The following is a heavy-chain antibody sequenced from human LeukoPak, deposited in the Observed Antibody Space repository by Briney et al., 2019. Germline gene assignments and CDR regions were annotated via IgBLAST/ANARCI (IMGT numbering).Heavy chain of an antibody. D-gene: IGHD3-3*01. J-gene: IGHJ4*02. CDR3: ARGHTTIFGVVIIEYYFDY. V-gene: IGHV3-33*01. CDR2: IWYDGSNK. Sequence: GGSLRLSCAASGFTFSSYGMHWVRQAPGKGLEWVAFIWYDGSNKYYADSVKGRFTISRDNSKNTLYLQMNSLRAEDTAVYYRARGHTTIFGVVIIEYYFDYWGQGTLVTVSS. CDR1: GFTFSSYG.